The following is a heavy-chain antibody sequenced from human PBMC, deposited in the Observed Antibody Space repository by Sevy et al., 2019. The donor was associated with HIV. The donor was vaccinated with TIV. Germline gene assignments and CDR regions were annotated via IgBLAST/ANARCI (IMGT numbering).Heavy chain of an antibody. CDR1: GGSISSYY. CDR3: AREGQLRLAGVFDY. CDR2: IYYSGST. V-gene: IGHV4-59*13. Sequence: SETLSLTCTVSGGSISSYYWSWIRQPPGKGLEWIGYIYYSGSTNYNPSLKSRVTISVDTSKNQFSLKLSSVTAADTAVYYGAREGQLRLAGVFDYWGQGTLVTVSS. D-gene: IGHD5-18*01. J-gene: IGHJ4*02.